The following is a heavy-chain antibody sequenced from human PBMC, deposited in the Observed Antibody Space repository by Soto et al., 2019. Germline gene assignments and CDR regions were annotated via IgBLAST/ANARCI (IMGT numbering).Heavy chain of an antibody. D-gene: IGHD1-1*01. V-gene: IGHV3-33*01. CDR1: GFTLSNYG. CDR3: ARGNWKNGYFDY. J-gene: IGHJ4*02. Sequence: QVQLVESGGGVVQPGRSLRLSCAASGFTLSNYGMKWVRQAPGKGLEWVAVIWYDGSYKYDVDSVKGRFSIFRDTSKNTVYLQMNSLRGEDTAVYYCARGNWKNGYFDYWGQGTLVTVSS. CDR2: IWYDGSYK.